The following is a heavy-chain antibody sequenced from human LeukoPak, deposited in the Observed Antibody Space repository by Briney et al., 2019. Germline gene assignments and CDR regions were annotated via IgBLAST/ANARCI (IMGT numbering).Heavy chain of an antibody. V-gene: IGHV1-69*02. J-gene: IGHJ3*02. D-gene: IGHD2-15*01. CDR1: VGTFISYT. CDR3: ARSHIYCSGGSCFDAPDAFDI. CDR2: IIPILGIA. Sequence: SVKVSCKASVGTFISYTISWVRQAPGQGLEWMGRIIPILGIANYAQKFQGRVTITAHKSRSTAYMEPSSLRTEDTAVYYRARSHIYCSGGSCFDAPDAFDIWGQGTMVTVSS.